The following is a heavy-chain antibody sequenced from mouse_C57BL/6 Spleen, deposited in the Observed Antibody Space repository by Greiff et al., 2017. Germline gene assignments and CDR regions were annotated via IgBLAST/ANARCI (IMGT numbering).Heavy chain of an antibody. J-gene: IGHJ1*03. CDR3: ARYSGPWYFDV. V-gene: IGHV1-54*01. CDR1: GYAFTNYL. Sequence: VKLKQSGAELVRPGTSVKVSCKASGYAFTNYLIEWVKQRPGQGLEWIGVINPGSGGTNYNEKFKSKATLTVDTSSSTAYMQLSSLTSEDSAVYYCARYSGPWYFDVWGTGTTVTVSS. CDR2: INPGSGGT.